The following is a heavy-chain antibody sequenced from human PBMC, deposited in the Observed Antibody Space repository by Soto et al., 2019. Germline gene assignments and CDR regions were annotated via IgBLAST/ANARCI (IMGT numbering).Heavy chain of an antibody. J-gene: IGHJ4*02. D-gene: IGHD3-10*01. CDR1: GGSISGDYY. Sequence: QVRLHESGPGLVKPSQTLSLTCSVSGGSISGDYYWSWIRQSPEKGLEWIGYIYYSGSSYSNPAHQSRISITLDTSKTQFPRKLRSVPAADTAVYYCARGGARGPGYFDSWGQGALVAVSS. V-gene: IGHV4-30-4*08. CDR3: ARGGARGPGYFDS. CDR2: IYYSGSS.